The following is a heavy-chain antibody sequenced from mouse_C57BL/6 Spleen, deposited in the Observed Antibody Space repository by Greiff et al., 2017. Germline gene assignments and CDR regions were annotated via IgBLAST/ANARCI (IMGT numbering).Heavy chain of an antibody. D-gene: IGHD1-1*01. J-gene: IGHJ2*01. CDR2: IYPGSGST. CDR1: GYTFTSYW. Sequence: VQLQQPGAELVKPGASVKMSCKASGYTFTSYWITWVKQRPGQGLEWIGDIYPGSGSTNYNEKFKSKATLTVDTSSSTAYMQLSSLTSEDSAVYYCARWGITTVVEYYFDYWGQGTTLTVSS. V-gene: IGHV1-55*01. CDR3: ARWGITTVVEYYFDY.